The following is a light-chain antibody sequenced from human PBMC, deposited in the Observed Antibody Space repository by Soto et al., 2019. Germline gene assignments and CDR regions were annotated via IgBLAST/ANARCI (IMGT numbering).Light chain of an antibody. V-gene: IGKV1-9*01. CDR2: AAS. Sequence: DIQMTQSPSSLSASVGDRVTIACRASQSISIYLNWYQQKPGKAPKLLIYAASTLQSGVPLSFSGSGSGTSFTLTISSLQPEDFATYYCQQLLSYPITFGQGTRLEIK. CDR3: QQLLSYPIT. J-gene: IGKJ5*01. CDR1: QSISIY.